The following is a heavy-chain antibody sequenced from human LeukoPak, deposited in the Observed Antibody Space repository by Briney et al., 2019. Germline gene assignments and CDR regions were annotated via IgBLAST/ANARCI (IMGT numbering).Heavy chain of an antibody. CDR3: TRSVYI. D-gene: IGHD5/OR15-5a*01. J-gene: IGHJ3*02. CDR2: IYASGIT. Sequence: PSETLSLTCTVSGDSISNDKYYWSWIRQSAGKGLEWIGRIYASGITNYNPSLKSRVTISLDTSKNQFSLELSSVTAADTAVYYCTRSVYIWGQGTMVTVSS. V-gene: IGHV4-61*02. CDR1: GDSISNDKYY.